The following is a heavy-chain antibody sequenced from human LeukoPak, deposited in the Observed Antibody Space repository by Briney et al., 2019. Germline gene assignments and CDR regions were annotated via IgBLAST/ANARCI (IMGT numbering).Heavy chain of an antibody. Sequence: GGSLRLSCAASGFTFSNHGMNWVRQAPGKGLEWVSGIGPSGDITYYADSVKGRFTISRDNSKNRLYLEVISLTAEDTAVYYCAKDDAWLRFGEWSQGTLVTVSS. CDR1: GFTFSNHG. D-gene: IGHD3-10*01. V-gene: IGHV3-23*01. CDR2: IGPSGDIT. J-gene: IGHJ4*02. CDR3: AKDDAWLRFGE.